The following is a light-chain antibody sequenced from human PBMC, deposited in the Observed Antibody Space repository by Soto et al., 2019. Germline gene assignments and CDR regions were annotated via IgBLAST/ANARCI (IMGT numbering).Light chain of an antibody. CDR3: ATWDDTLTGVL. CDR2: KSN. Sequence: QSVLTQPPSASGTPGQRVTISCSGSRSNIGNNDVYWYQQLPEVAPKLLIHKSNRRAPGVSDRFSGSKSGTSASLAINGLRYDDEAAYFCATWDDTLTGVLFGGGTKLTVL. V-gene: IGLV1-47*01. J-gene: IGLJ3*02. CDR1: RSNIGNND.